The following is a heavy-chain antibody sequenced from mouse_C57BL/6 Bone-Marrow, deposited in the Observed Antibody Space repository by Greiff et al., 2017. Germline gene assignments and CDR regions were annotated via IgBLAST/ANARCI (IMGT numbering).Heavy chain of an antibody. CDR2: IHPNSGST. CDR1: GYTFTSYW. D-gene: IGHD2-2*01. V-gene: IGHV1-64*01. CDR3: ARSLWLGFAY. J-gene: IGHJ3*01. Sequence: QVQLQQPGAELVKPGASVKLSCKASGYTFTSYWMHWVKQRPGQGLEWIGMIHPNSGSTNYNENFKSKATLTVDKSSSTAYMQLSSLTSEDSAVYYCARSLWLGFAYWGQGTLVTVSA.